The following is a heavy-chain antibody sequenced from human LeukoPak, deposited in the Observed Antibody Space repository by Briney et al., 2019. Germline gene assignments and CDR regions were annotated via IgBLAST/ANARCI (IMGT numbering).Heavy chain of an antibody. J-gene: IGHJ6*02. Sequence: GGSLRLSCAASGFTFSSYAMNWVRQAPGKGLEWVTFISGRGGTTYYADSVKGRFTISRDNYKNTLYLQMNSLRAEDTAVYYCARAKVGRSLYYGMDVWGQGTTVTVSS. CDR1: GFTFSSYA. CDR2: ISGRGGTT. V-gene: IGHV3-23*01. CDR3: ARAKVGRSLYYGMDV. D-gene: IGHD1-26*01.